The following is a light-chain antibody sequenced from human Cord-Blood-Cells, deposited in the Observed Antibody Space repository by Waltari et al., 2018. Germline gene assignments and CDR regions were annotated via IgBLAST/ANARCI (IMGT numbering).Light chain of an antibody. J-gene: IGKJ2*01. V-gene: IGKV4-1*01. CDR2: WAS. CDR3: QQYYSMYT. Sequence: DIVMTQSPDSLAVSLGERATINCKSSQSVLYSSNNKNYLAWYQQKPGQPPKLLIYWASTRESGVPDRFSGSGSGTDFTLTISSLQAEDVAVYYCQQYYSMYTFGQRTKLEIK. CDR1: QSVLYSSNNKNY.